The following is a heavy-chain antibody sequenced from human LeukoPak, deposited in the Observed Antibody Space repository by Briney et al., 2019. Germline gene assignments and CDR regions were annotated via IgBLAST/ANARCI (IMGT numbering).Heavy chain of an antibody. Sequence: SETLSLTCAVYGGSFSGYYWSWIRQPPGKGLEWIGEINHSGSTNYNPSLKSRVTISVDTSKNQFSLKLSAVTAADTAVYYCARMREGIDYWGQGTLVTVSS. CDR1: GGSFSGYY. CDR3: ARMREGIDY. J-gene: IGHJ4*02. CDR2: INHSGST. V-gene: IGHV4-34*01.